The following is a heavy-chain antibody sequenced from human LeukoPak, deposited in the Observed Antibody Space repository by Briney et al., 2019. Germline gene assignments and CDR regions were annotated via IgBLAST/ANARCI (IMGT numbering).Heavy chain of an antibody. D-gene: IGHD3-16*01. CDR1: GFTFSSYS. CDR2: ISGSSTYI. V-gene: IGHV3-21*01. J-gene: IGHJ5*02. Sequence: GGSLRLSCAASGFTFSSYSMDWVRQAPGKGLEWASYISGSSTYIFYADSLKGRFTISRDNAKKSLFLQMNNLRAEDTAVYYCARESTKTFGGVVVNWFDPWGQGTLVTVSS. CDR3: ARESTKTFGGVVVNWFDP.